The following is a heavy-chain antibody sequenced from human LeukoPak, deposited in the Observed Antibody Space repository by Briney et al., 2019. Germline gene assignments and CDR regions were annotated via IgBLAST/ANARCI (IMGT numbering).Heavy chain of an antibody. Sequence: ASVKVSCKASGYTFTSYGISWVRQAPGQGLEWMGWISAYNGNTNYAQKLQGRVTMTTDTSTSTAYMELRSLRSDDTAVYYRARASSSIAARPMFNWGQGTLVTVSS. D-gene: IGHD6-6*01. CDR3: ARASSSIAARPMFN. CDR1: GYTFTSYG. J-gene: IGHJ4*02. CDR2: ISAYNGNT. V-gene: IGHV1-18*01.